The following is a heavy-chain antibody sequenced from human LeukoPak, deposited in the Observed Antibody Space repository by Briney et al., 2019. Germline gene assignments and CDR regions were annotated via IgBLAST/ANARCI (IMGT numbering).Heavy chain of an antibody. CDR1: EFTFSSYS. CDR3: ARELTVTTDAFDI. J-gene: IGHJ3*02. D-gene: IGHD4-17*01. V-gene: IGHV3-48*04. Sequence: GGSLRLSCAASEFTFSSYSMNWVRQAPGKGLEWVSYISSSSSTIYYADSVKGRFTISRDNAKNSLYLQMNSLRAEDTAVYYCARELTVTTDAFDIWGQGTMVTVSS. CDR2: ISSSSSTI.